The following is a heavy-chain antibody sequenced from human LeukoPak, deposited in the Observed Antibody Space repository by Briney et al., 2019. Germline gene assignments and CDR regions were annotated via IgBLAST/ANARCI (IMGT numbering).Heavy chain of an antibody. D-gene: IGHD7-27*01. CDR2: LYGGGNT. J-gene: IGHJ4*02. CDR3: ARERDNSGPFDY. V-gene: IGHV3-53*01. CDR1: GFTVSSND. Sequence: PGGSLSLSCAASGFTVSSNDMSWVRQAPGKGLEWVSILYGGGNTYYADSVKGRFTISRDNSKNTLYLQMNSLRAEDTAMYYCARERDNSGPFDYWGQGTLVTVSS.